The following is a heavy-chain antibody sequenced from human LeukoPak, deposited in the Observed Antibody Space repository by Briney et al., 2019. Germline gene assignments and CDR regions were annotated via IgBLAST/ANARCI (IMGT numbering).Heavy chain of an antibody. CDR2: IWYDGSNK. D-gene: IGHD3-3*01. CDR1: GFTFSSYG. Sequence: GRSLRLSCAASGFTFSSYGMHWVRQAPGKGLEWVAVIWYDGSNKYYADSVKGRFTISRDNSKNTLYLQMNSLRAEDTAVYYCARDTRDYDFWSGYWNWGQGTLATVSS. CDR3: ARDTRDYDFWSGYWN. V-gene: IGHV3-33*01. J-gene: IGHJ4*02.